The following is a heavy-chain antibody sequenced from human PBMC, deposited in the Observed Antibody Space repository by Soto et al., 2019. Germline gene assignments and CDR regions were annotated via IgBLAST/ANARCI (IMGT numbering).Heavy chain of an antibody. J-gene: IGHJ4*02. Sequence: ASVKLSCKDCGYTLTELSMYCVRHATGKGLEWMGGFDPEDGETIYAQKFQGRVTMTEDTSTDTAYMELSSLRSEDTAVYYCATRSLYSGYDWAFDYWGQGTLVTVSS. CDR1: GYTLTELS. CDR2: FDPEDGET. D-gene: IGHD5-12*01. CDR3: ATRSLYSGYDWAFDY. V-gene: IGHV1-24*01.